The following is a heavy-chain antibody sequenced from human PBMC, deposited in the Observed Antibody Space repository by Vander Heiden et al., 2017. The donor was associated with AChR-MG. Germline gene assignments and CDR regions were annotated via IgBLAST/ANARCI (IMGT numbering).Heavy chain of an antibody. CDR3: ARGGGDYGPYYYYGMDV. CDR2: IYYSGST. D-gene: IGHD4-17*01. V-gene: IGHV4-31*03. Sequence: QVQLQESGPGLVKPSQTLSLTCTVSGGSISSGGYYWSWIRQHPGKGLEWIGYIYYSGSTYYNPSLKSRVTISVDTSKNQFSLKLSSVTAADTAVYYCARGGGDYGPYYYYGMDVWGQGTTVTVSS. CDR1: GGSISSGGYY. J-gene: IGHJ6*02.